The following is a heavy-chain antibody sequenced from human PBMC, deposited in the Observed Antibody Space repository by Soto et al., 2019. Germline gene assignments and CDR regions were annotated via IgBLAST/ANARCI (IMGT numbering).Heavy chain of an antibody. J-gene: IGHJ6*02. CDR1: GFTFDDYT. D-gene: IGHD3-10*01. Sequence: GGSLRLSCAASGFTFDDYTMHWVRQAPGKGLEWVSLISWDGGSTYYADSVKGRFTISRDNSKNSLYLQMNSLRTEDTALYYCAKDMGPMVRGFSHGMDVWGQGTAVTVSS. CDR2: ISWDGGST. CDR3: AKDMGPMVRGFSHGMDV. V-gene: IGHV3-43*01.